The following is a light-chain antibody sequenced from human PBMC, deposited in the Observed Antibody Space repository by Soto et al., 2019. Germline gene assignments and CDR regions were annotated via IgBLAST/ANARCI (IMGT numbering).Light chain of an antibody. CDR3: CSDASSNAFV. V-gene: IGLV2-23*03. CDR1: SSDVGSYNL. J-gene: IGLJ2*01. CDR2: EGS. Sequence: QSALTQPASVSGSPGQSITISCTGTSSDVGSYNLVSWYQQHQGKAPKLMIYEGSKRPSGVSNRFSGSKSGNTASLTISGLQAEDEADYYCCSDASSNAFVVVGGTKLPVL.